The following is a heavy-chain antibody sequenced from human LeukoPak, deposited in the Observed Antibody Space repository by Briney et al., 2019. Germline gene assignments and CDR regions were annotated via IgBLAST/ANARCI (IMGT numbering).Heavy chain of an antibody. CDR3: ARQQGYYDFETATAFPPYYFDS. Sequence: PSETLSLTCTVSGGSITSKNYYWGWIRQSRGKGLEWIGSIHYSGTSYYNPSLKSRVFISVETSKSQFFLRVSSVTVADTAIYYCARQQGYYDFETATAFPPYYFDSWGQGTLVTSSS. CDR2: IHYSGTS. V-gene: IGHV4-39*01. CDR1: GGSITSKNYY. D-gene: IGHD3-3*01. J-gene: IGHJ4*02.